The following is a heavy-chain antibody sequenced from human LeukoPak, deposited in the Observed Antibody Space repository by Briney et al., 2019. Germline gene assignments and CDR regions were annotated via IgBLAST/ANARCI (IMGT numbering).Heavy chain of an antibody. J-gene: IGHJ1*01. CDR3: ARVRAIAATGTGARYFQD. Sequence: ASVKVSCKASGYTFTDYHIYWLRQAPGQGLEWMGWNNPNSGGTNYAQKFQGRVTMTRDTSTNTAYMELSRLRSADTAVYSCARVRAIAATGTGARYFQDWGQGTLVTVSS. D-gene: IGHD1-1*01. CDR1: GYTFTDYH. V-gene: IGHV1-2*02. CDR2: NNPNSGGT.